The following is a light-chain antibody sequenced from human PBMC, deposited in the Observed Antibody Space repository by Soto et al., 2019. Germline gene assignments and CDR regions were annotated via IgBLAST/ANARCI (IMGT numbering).Light chain of an antibody. J-gene: IGLJ2*01. CDR2: DNN. V-gene: IGLV1-40*01. Sequence: QSVLTQPPSVSGAPGPRVTISCTGSSSNIGAGYDVHWYQQLPGTDPKVLIYDNNTRPSGIPDRFSGSKSGTSASLAITGRQAEDEADYYCHSYDVSLSGPVFGGGTKLTVL. CDR1: SSNIGAGYD. CDR3: HSYDVSLSGPV.